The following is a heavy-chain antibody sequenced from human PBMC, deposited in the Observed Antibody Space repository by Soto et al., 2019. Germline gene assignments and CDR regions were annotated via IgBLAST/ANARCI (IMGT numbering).Heavy chain of an antibody. D-gene: IGHD2-2*01. CDR1: GGSFSGYY. CDR3: AISERVPAAMLRTLRWFDP. J-gene: IGHJ5*02. Sequence: SETLSLTCAVYGGSFSGYYWSWIRQPPGKGLEWIGEINHSGSTNYNPSLKSRVTISVDTSKNQFSLKLSSVTAADTAVYYCAISERVPAAMLRTLRWFDPWGQGTLVTVSS. V-gene: IGHV4-34*01. CDR2: INHSGST.